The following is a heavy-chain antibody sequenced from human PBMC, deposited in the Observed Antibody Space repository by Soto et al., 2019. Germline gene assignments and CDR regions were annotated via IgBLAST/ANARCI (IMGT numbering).Heavy chain of an antibody. Sequence: SVKVSCKAAGGTFSSYAISWERQAPGQGLEWMGGIIPIFGTANYAQKFQGRVTITADESTSTAYMELSSLRSEDTAVYYCAEYYEDSSGYYSDYYYGTDVWGLGPTVPVS. CDR1: GGTFSSYA. D-gene: IGHD3-22*01. J-gene: IGHJ6*02. V-gene: IGHV1-69*13. CDR2: IIPIFGTA. CDR3: AEYYEDSSGYYSDYYYGTDV.